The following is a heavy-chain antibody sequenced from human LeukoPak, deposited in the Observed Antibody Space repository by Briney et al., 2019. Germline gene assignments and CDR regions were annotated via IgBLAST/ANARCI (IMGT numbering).Heavy chain of an antibody. V-gene: IGHV3-33*06. Sequence: GGSLRLSCAASGFTFSSYGMHWVRQAPGKGLEWVAVIWYGGSNKYYADSVKGRFTISRDNSKNTLYLQMNSLRAEDTAVYYCAKDPSKGYYDSSGYSHFDYWGQGTLVTVPS. J-gene: IGHJ4*02. CDR1: GFTFSSYG. CDR2: IWYGGSNK. D-gene: IGHD3-22*01. CDR3: AKDPSKGYYDSSGYSHFDY.